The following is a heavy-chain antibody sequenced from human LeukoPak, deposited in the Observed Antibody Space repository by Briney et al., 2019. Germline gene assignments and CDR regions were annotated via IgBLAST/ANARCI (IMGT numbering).Heavy chain of an antibody. V-gene: IGHV4-4*07. CDR1: GGSISSYY. Sequence: SGTLSLTCTVSGGSISSYYWSWIRQPAGKGLEWIGRIYTSGSTNYNPSLKSRVTMSVDTSKNQFSLKLSSVTAADTAVYYCAIETPGSGSSPFDYWGQGTQVTVSS. CDR3: AIETPGSGSSPFDY. J-gene: IGHJ4*02. D-gene: IGHD3-10*01. CDR2: IYTSGST.